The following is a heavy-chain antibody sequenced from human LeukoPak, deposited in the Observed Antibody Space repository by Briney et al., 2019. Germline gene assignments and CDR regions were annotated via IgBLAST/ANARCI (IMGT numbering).Heavy chain of an antibody. V-gene: IGHV3-64*01. CDR1: GFTFSSYA. CDR3: ARALGYCSSTSCYGRAYYYYYMDV. Sequence: GGSLRLSCAASGFTFSSYAMHWVRQAPGKGLEYVSAISSNGGSTYYANSVKGRFTISRDNSKNTLYLQMGSLRAEDMAVYYCARALGYCSSTSCYGRAYYYYYMDVWGKGTTVTVSS. J-gene: IGHJ6*03. D-gene: IGHD2-2*01. CDR2: ISSNGGST.